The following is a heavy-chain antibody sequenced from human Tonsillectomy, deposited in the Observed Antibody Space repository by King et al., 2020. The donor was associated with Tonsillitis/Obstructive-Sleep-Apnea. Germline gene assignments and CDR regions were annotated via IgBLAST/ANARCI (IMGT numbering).Heavy chain of an antibody. Sequence: EVQLVESGGGLVKPGGSLRLSCAASGFTFRSYSMNWVRHAPGRGLEWVSSISSSSSYIYYADSVKGRFTISRDNAKNSLYLQMDSLRAEDTAVYYCARGGAAVVSGVDYWAQGALVTVSS. CDR1: GFTFRSYS. CDR3: ARGGAAVVSGVDY. CDR2: ISSSSSYI. V-gene: IGHV3-21*01. J-gene: IGHJ4*02. D-gene: IGHD4-23*01.